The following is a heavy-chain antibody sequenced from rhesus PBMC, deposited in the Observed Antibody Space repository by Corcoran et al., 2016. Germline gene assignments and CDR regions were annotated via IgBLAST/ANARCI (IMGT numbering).Heavy chain of an antibody. V-gene: IGHV4-122*02. CDR2: ITYSGST. J-gene: IGHJ4*01. CDR1: GGSISSGYYY. CDR3: ARWKSYGRCYFDY. Sequence: QVQLQESGPGLVKPSETLSLTCAVSGGSISSGYYYWSWIRQPPGKGLGWIGYITYSGSTSYNPSLKSRVTISRDKSKNQFSRKLSSVTAADTAVYYCARWKSYGRCYFDYWGQGVLVTVSS. D-gene: IGHD4-29*01.